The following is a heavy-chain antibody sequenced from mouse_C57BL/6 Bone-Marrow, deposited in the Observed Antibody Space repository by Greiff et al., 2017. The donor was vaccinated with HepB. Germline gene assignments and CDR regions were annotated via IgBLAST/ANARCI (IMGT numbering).Heavy chain of an antibody. V-gene: IGHV1-26*01. J-gene: IGHJ4*01. Sequence: EVQLQQSGPELVKPGASVKISCKASGYTFTDYYMNWVKQSHGKSLEWIGDINPNNGGTSYNQKFKGKATLTVDKSSSTAYMELRSLTSEDSAVDYCVYDGYYDAMDYWGQGTSVTVSS. CDR2: INPNNGGT. CDR1: GYTFTDYY. D-gene: IGHD2-3*01. CDR3: VYDGYYDAMDY.